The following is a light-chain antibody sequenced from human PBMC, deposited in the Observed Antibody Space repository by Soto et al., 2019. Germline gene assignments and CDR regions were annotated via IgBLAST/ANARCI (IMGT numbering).Light chain of an antibody. Sequence: IVLTQSTSTLSLSAGERATLSWRASQSVSSYLAWYQQKPGQAPRLLIYVASSRATGIPDRFSGSGYGTDFNLSISRLEPEDSAVYYCQQYGSSYRTFGQGTKVDIK. V-gene: IGKV3-20*01. CDR1: QSVSSY. J-gene: IGKJ1*01. CDR3: QQYGSSYRT. CDR2: VAS.